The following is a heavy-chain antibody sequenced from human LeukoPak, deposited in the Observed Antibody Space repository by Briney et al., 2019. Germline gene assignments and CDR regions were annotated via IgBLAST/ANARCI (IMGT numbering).Heavy chain of an antibody. CDR3: ATLVLMGPYYYMDV. D-gene: IGHD3-9*01. Sequence: ASVKVSCKVSGYTLTELSMHWVRQAPGKGLEWMGGFDPEDGETIYAQKFQGRVTMTEDTSTDTAYMELSSLRSEDTAVYYCATLVLMGPYYYMDVWGKGTTVTVSS. V-gene: IGHV1-24*01. CDR1: GYTLTELS. J-gene: IGHJ6*03. CDR2: FDPEDGET.